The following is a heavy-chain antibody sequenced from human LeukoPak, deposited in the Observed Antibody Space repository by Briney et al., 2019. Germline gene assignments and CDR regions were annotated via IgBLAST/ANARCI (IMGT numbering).Heavy chain of an antibody. Sequence: SQTLSLTSAISGDSVSSDSAAWNWIRQSPSRGLEWLGRTYYRSKWYNDYAVSVKSRITINPDTSKNQFSLQLNSVTPEDTAVYYCARLSRGGGDYYDFWRGNNWFDPWGQGTLVTVSS. D-gene: IGHD3-3*01. V-gene: IGHV6-1*01. CDR1: GDSVSSDSAA. CDR2: TYYRSKWYN. CDR3: ARLSRGGGDYYDFWRGNNWFDP. J-gene: IGHJ5*02.